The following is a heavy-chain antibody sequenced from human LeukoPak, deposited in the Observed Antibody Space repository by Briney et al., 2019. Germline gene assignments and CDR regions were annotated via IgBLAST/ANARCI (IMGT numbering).Heavy chain of an antibody. CDR2: IYSGGST. CDR1: GFTVSSNY. J-gene: IGHJ4*02. Sequence: GGSLRLSCAASGFTVSSNYMSWVRQAPGKGLEWASVIYSGGSTYYADSVKGRFTISRDNSKNTLYLQMNSLRAEDTAVYYCARNAGPPLYFDYWGQGTLVTVSS. V-gene: IGHV3-66*01. D-gene: IGHD2-2*01. CDR3: ARNAGPPLYFDY.